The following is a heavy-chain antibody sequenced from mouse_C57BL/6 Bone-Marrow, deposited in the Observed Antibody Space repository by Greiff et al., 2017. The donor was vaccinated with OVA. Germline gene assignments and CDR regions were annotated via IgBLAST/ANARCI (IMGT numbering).Heavy chain of an antibody. CDR2: IGPGSGST. CDR3: ARSGNDYGSSYWYFDV. J-gene: IGHJ1*03. Sequence: QVQLKESGAELVKPGASVKISCKASGYTFTDYYINWVKQRPGQGLEWIGKIGPGSGSTYYNEKFKGKATLTADKSASTAYMQLSSLTSEDSAVYFCARSGNDYGSSYWYFDVWGTGTTVTVSS. V-gene: IGHV1-77*01. D-gene: IGHD1-1*01. CDR1: GYTFTDYY.